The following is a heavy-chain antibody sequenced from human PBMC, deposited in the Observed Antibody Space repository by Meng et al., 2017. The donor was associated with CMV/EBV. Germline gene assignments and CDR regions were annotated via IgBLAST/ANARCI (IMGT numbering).Heavy chain of an antibody. CDR1: GGSVSSGSYY. CDR2: IYYSGST. V-gene: IGHV4-39*01. CDR3: ARLAAAGLATLDY. Sequence: SETLSLTCTVSGGSVSSGSYYWSWIRQPPGKGLEWIGYIYYSGSTYYNPSLKSRVTISVDTSKNQFSLKLSSVTAADTAVYYCARLAAAGLATLDYWGQGTLVTVSS. D-gene: IGHD6-13*01. J-gene: IGHJ4*02.